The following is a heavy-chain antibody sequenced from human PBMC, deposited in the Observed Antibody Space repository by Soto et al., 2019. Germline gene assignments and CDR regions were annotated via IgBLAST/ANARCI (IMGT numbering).Heavy chain of an antibody. CDR1: GFSVSRNY. CDR3: ARVPGRL. D-gene: IGHD3-10*01. CDR2: VYSGGAT. V-gene: IGHV3-53*02. Sequence: QLVETGGGLIQPGTSLTLSCAASGFSVSRNYMTWVRQAPGKGLEWVSFVYSGGATFYADSVKGRFILSRDDSQNTMYLQMNNLGAEDRAVYYCARVPGRLWGRGTLVTVAS. J-gene: IGHJ4*02.